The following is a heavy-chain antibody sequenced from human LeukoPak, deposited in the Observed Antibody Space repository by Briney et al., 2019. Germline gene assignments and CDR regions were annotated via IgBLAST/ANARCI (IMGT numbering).Heavy chain of an antibody. D-gene: IGHD3-22*01. CDR3: ATDNSGYYFDFDY. V-gene: IGHV1-18*01. CDR1: GYTFTRYG. Sequence: ASVKVSCKASGYTFTRYGIIWVRQAPGQGLEWMGWISGNSGNTNSVQKFRGRVTMTTDKSTSTAYIELRSLRSDDTAVYYCATDNSGYYFDFDYWGQGTLVTVSS. J-gene: IGHJ4*02. CDR2: ISGNSGNT.